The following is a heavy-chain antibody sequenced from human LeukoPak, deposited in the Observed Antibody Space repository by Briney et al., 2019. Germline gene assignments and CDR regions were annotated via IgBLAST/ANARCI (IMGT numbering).Heavy chain of an antibody. CDR3: ARDLTMVRGAPGSYYMDV. CDR1: GFTVSSNY. D-gene: IGHD3-10*01. Sequence: GGSLRLSCAASGFTVSSNYKSWVRQAPGKGLEWVSVIYSGGSTYYADSVKGRFTISRDNSKNALYLQMNSLRAEDTAVYYCARDLTMVRGAPGSYYMDVWGKGTTVTVSS. CDR2: IYSGGST. V-gene: IGHV3-53*01. J-gene: IGHJ6*03.